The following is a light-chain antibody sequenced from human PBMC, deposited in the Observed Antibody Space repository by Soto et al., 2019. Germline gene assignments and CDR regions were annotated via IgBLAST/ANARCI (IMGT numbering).Light chain of an antibody. Sequence: EIVLTQSPATLSSFPADRVTLSCRASQYINTRLAWYQHRPGQAPRLLIYQTSLRAAGIPARFSASGSGTDFTLPISDVQPEDFALYYCHQRQSWPRTFGQGTKVDIK. CDR2: QTS. V-gene: IGKV3-11*01. J-gene: IGKJ1*01. CDR1: QYINTR. CDR3: HQRQSWPRT.